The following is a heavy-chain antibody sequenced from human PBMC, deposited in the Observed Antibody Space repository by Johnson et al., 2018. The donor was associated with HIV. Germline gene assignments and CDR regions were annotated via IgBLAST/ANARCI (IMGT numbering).Heavy chain of an antibody. CDR1: GFTFSGSV. J-gene: IGHJ3*02. V-gene: IGHV3-7*05. D-gene: IGHD2-21*02. CDR3: TTDRWYSYAFDI. CDR2: IKQDGSEK. Sequence: VQLVESGGGLVQPGGSLKLSCAASGFTFSGSVMHWVRQASGKGLEWVANIKQDGSEKYYVDSVKGRFTISRDNSKNTLYLQMNSLKTEDTAVYYCTTDRWYSYAFDIWGQGTMVTVSP.